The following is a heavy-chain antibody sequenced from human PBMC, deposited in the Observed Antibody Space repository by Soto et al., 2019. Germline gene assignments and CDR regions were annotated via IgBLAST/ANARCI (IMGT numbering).Heavy chain of an antibody. D-gene: IGHD2-21*02. V-gene: IGHV3-23*01. Sequence: GGSLRLFCAASGFSFSSLAMRWVRQAPGKGLEWVSSISGRGVDTLYADSVKGRFTISRDNSRNTLYLQVNSLRAEDTAVYYCAKDQTDVTFFDYWGQGTLVTVSS. CDR3: AKDQTDVTFFDY. CDR1: GFSFSSLA. J-gene: IGHJ4*02. CDR2: ISGRGVDT.